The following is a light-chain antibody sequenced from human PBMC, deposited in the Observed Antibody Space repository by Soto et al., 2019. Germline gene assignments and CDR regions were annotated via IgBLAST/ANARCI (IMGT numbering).Light chain of an antibody. CDR3: SSYTTSSTRI. J-gene: IGLJ1*01. CDR1: NSDVGIYNY. CDR2: EVT. Sequence: QSALTQPASVSGSPGQSIAISCTGSNSDVGIYNYVSWYQQHPGKVPKLISYEVTNRPSGVSNRFSGSKSGNTASLTISGLQAEDEADYYCSSYTTSSTRIFGTGTKLTVL. V-gene: IGLV2-14*01.